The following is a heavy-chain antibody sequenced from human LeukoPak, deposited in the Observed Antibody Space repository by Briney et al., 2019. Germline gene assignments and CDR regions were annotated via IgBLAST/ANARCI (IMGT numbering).Heavy chain of an antibody. D-gene: IGHD6-19*01. Sequence: GRSLRLSCAASGFTFSSYGMHWVRQAPGKGLEWVAVIWYDGSNKYYADSVKGRFTISRDNSKNTLYLQMNSLRVEDTAVYYCAKGPRASGWTYFDYWGQGTLVTVSS. CDR3: AKGPRASGWTYFDY. J-gene: IGHJ4*02. CDR1: GFTFSSYG. V-gene: IGHV3-33*06. CDR2: IWYDGSNK.